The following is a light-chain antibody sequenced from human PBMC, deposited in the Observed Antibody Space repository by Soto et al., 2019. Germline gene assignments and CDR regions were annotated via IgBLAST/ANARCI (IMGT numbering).Light chain of an antibody. J-gene: IGKJ1*01. Sequence: DIQMTQSPSTLSGSVGDRVTITCRASQSISSWLAWYQQKPGKAPKLLIYKASSLESGVPSRFSGSGSGTEFTLTISSLQPDDFATYYCQQCNNYVTFGQGTKLEIK. V-gene: IGKV1-5*03. CDR3: QQCNNYVT. CDR2: KAS. CDR1: QSISSW.